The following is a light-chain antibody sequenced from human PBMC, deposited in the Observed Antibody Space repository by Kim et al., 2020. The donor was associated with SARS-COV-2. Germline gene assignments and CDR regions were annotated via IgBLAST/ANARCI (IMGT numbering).Light chain of an antibody. V-gene: IGKV3-11*01. CDR2: DAA. CDR3: QQRSNWPRT. Sequence: SWSQGHRATPSCRASQTVARFLALYQQSPGQAPRLLIYDAASRASGVPARFSGSGSGTNFTLSINSLEPEDFALYYCQQRSNWPRTFGQGTKLEI. CDR1: QTVARF. J-gene: IGKJ2*01.